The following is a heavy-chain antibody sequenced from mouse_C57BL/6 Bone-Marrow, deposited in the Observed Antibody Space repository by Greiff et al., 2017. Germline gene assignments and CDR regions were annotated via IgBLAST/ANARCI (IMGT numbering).Heavy chain of an antibody. CDR3: AREGYYYGSSYFDY. CDR2: IYPRSGNT. V-gene: IGHV1-81*01. Sequence: VQLVESGAELARPGASVKLSCKASGYTFTSSGISWVKQRTGQGLEWIGEIYPRSGNTYYNEKFKGKATLTADKSSSTAYMELRSLTSEDSAVYFCAREGYYYGSSYFDYWGQGTTLTVSS. CDR1: GYTFTSSG. J-gene: IGHJ2*01. D-gene: IGHD1-1*01.